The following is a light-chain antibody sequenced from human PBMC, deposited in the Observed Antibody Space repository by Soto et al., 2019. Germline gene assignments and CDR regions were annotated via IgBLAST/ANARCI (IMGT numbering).Light chain of an antibody. Sequence: QSALTQPASVSGSPGQSITISCTGTNSDVGGYNYVSWYQQHPGKAPELMIYEVSHRPSGVSNRFSGTKSDNTAPLTISGLQAEDEADYYCTSYTSISTLYVFGTGTKVTGL. CDR1: NSDVGGYNY. CDR3: TSYTSISTLYV. V-gene: IGLV2-14*01. CDR2: EVS. J-gene: IGLJ1*01.